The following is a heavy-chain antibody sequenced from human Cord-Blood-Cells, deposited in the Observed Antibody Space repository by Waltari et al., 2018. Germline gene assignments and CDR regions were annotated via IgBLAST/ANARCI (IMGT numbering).Heavy chain of an antibody. CDR1: GGSISSGDYY. J-gene: IGHJ6*02. CDR2: IYYRGST. Sequence: QVQLQESGPGLVKPSQTLSLTCTVSGGSISSGDYYWSWIRQPPGKGLEWIGYIYYRGSTYYNPSLKSRVTISVDTSKNQFSLKLSSVTAADTAVYYCARDKPYSSSSRYGMDVWGQGTTVTVSS. V-gene: IGHV4-30-4*08. D-gene: IGHD6-6*01. CDR3: ARDKPYSSSSRYGMDV.